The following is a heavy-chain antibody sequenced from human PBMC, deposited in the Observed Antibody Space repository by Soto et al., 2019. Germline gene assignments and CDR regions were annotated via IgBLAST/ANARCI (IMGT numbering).Heavy chain of an antibody. V-gene: IGHV4-38-2*02. CDR3: ARDVMSIVVVPAAIGGMDV. Sequence: SETLSLTCAVSGYSISSGYYWGWIRQPPGKGLDWIGSIYHSGSTYYNPSLKSRVTISVDTSKNQFSLKLSSVTAADTAVYYCARDVMSIVVVPAAIGGMDVWGQGTTVTVSS. J-gene: IGHJ6*02. CDR2: IYHSGST. D-gene: IGHD2-2*01. CDR1: GYSISSGYY.